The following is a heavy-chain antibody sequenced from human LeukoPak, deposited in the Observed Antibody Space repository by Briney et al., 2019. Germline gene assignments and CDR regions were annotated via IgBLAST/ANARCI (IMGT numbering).Heavy chain of an antibody. CDR1: GYSFITYV. V-gene: IGHV7-4-1*02. J-gene: IGHJ3*02. CDR2: INTNTGNP. D-gene: IGHD3-3*01. CDR3: AREGPAERFWDDAFDI. Sequence: ASVKVSCKASGYSFITYVMNWVRQAPGQGLEWMGWINTNTGNPTYAQGFTGRFVFSLDTSVSTAYLQISSLKAEDTAVYYCAREGPAERFWDDAFDIWGQGTMVTVSS.